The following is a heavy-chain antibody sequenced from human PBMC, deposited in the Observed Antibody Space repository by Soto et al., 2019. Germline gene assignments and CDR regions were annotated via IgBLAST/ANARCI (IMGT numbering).Heavy chain of an antibody. CDR3: ASLYGSGSYYNDRDYYYGMDV. CDR2: INHSGST. V-gene: IGHV4-34*01. J-gene: IGHJ6*02. CDR1: GGSFSCYY. Sequence: SETLSLTCAVYGGSFSCYYWSWIRQPPGKGLEWIGEINHSGSTNYNPSLKSRVTISVDTSKNQFSLKLSSVTAADTAVYYCASLYGSGSYYNDRDYYYGMDVWGQGTTVTVS. D-gene: IGHD3-10*01.